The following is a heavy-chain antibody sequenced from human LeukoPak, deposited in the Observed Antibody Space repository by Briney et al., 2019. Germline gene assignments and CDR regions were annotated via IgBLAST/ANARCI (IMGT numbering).Heavy chain of an antibody. V-gene: IGHV3-15*01. D-gene: IGHD3-3*01. CDR3: TTDPRDFWSGYYTTNPRNYYYYGMDV. J-gene: IGHJ6*02. CDR1: GFTFSSSW. Sequence: PGGSLRLSCAASGFTFSSSWMSWVRQAPGKGLEWVGRIKSKTDGGTTDYAAPVKGRFTISRDDSKNTLYLQMNSLKTEDTAVYYCTTDPRDFWSGYYTTNPRNYYYYGMDVWGQGTTVTVSS. CDR2: IKSKTDGGTT.